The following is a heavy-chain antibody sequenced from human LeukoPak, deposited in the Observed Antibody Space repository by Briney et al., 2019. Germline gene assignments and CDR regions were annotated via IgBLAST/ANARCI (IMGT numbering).Heavy chain of an antibody. D-gene: IGHD3-22*01. CDR2: ISSSSSYI. V-gene: IGHV3-21*01. CDR1: GFTFSSYS. J-gene: IGHJ4*02. CDR3: ARDDDSSGYYIGY. Sequence: PGGSLRLSCAASGFTFSSYSVNWVRQAPGKGLEWVSSISSSSSYIYYADSVKGRFTISRDNAKNSLYLQMNSLRAEDTAVYYCARDDDSSGYYIGYWGQGTLVTVSS.